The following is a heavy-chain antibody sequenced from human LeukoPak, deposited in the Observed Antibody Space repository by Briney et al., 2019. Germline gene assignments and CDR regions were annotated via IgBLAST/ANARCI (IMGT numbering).Heavy chain of an antibody. J-gene: IGHJ4*02. Sequence: GGSLRLSCAASGFTFSNAWMSWVRQAPGKGLEWVGRIKSKTDGGTTDYAAPVKGRFTISRDDSKNTLYLQMNSLKTEDTAVYYCATDTPLYCSGGSCYHPDYWGQGTLVTVSS. CDR1: GFTFSNAW. CDR3: ATDTPLYCSGGSCYHPDY. CDR2: IKSKTDGGTT. D-gene: IGHD2-15*01. V-gene: IGHV3-15*01.